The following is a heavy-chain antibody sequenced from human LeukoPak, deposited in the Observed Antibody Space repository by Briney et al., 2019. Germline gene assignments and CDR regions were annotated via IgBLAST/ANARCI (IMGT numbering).Heavy chain of an antibody. J-gene: IGHJ4*02. V-gene: IGHV3-11*04. CDR3: ARERQLERLAFGKEGSAFDY. CDR1: GFTFSDYY. Sequence: GGSLRLSCEASGFTFSDYYMKWIRQASGEGLEWVSYISSSGTIIYYAASVKGRFTISRDNAKNSLYLQMNRLRAEDTAVYYCARERQLERLAFGKEGSAFDYWGQGTLVTVSS. CDR2: ISSSGTII. D-gene: IGHD1-1*01.